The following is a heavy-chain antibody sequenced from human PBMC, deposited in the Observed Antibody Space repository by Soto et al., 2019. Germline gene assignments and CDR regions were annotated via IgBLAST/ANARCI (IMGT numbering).Heavy chain of an antibody. CDR3: ARNSRTDYGDSFYYYYGMDV. CDR2: INHSGST. CDR1: GGSFSGYY. Sequence: SETLSLTCAVYGGSFSGYYLSWIRQPPGKGLEWIGEINHSGSTNYNPSLKSRVTISVDTSKNQFSLKLSSVTAADTAVYYCARNSRTDYGDSFYYYYGMDVWGQGTTVTVSS. V-gene: IGHV4-34*01. D-gene: IGHD4-17*01. J-gene: IGHJ6*02.